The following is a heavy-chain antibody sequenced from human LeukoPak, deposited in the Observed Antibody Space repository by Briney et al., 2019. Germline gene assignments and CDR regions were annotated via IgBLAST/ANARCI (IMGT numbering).Heavy chain of an antibody. Sequence: GGSLRLSCAASGFTFDDYGMSWVRQAPGKGLEWVSGINWNGGSTGYADSVKDRFTISRDNAKNSLYLQMNSLRAKDTAVYYCAKAMSYYYSYYGLDVWGQGTTVTVSS. CDR2: INWNGGST. CDR3: AKAMSYYYSYYGLDV. J-gene: IGHJ6*02. CDR1: GFTFDDYG. D-gene: IGHD5/OR15-5a*01. V-gene: IGHV3-20*04.